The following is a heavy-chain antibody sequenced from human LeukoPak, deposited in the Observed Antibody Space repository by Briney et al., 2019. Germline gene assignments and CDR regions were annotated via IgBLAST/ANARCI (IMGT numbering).Heavy chain of an antibody. D-gene: IGHD3-3*01. CDR3: AGVLRFLEWSTNFDY. J-gene: IGHJ4*02. Sequence: GASVKVSCKAFGYTFTGYYMHWVRQAPGQGLEWMGRINPNSGGTNYAQKFQGRVTMTRDTSISTAYMELSRLRSDDTAVYYCAGVLRFLEWSTNFDYWGQGTLVTVSS. CDR2: INPNSGGT. CDR1: GYTFTGYY. V-gene: IGHV1-2*06.